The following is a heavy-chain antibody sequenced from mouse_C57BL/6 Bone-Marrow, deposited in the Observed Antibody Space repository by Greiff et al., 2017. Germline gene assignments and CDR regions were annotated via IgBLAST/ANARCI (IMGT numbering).Heavy chain of an antibody. J-gene: IGHJ1*03. CDR2: IYPGGGYT. D-gene: IGHD3-1*01. CDR1: GYTFTNYW. V-gene: IGHV1-63*01. Sequence: QVQLQQSGAELVRPGTSVKMSCKASGYTFTNYWIGWAKQRPGHGLEWIGDIYPGGGYTKYNEKFKGKATLTADKSSSTAYMQFSSLTSEDSAIDYCARQLGRYGYVDVWGTGTTVPVSS. CDR3: ARQLGRYGYVDV.